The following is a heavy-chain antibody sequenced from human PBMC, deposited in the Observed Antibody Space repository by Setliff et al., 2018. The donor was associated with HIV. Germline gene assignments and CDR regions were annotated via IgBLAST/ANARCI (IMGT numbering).Heavy chain of an antibody. CDR1: GSTFTSYA. CDR2: IIPTLTIK. D-gene: IGHD3-10*01. J-gene: IGHJ6*03. CDR3: ARGADGDYYYYMAV. Sequence: SVKVSCKASGSTFTSYAINWVRQAPGQGLEWMGGIIPTLTIKHFAQKFQGRVTITADGSTNTVYMESSSLRSEDTAVYYCARGADGDYYYYMAVWGKGTTVTVSS. V-gene: IGHV1-69*10.